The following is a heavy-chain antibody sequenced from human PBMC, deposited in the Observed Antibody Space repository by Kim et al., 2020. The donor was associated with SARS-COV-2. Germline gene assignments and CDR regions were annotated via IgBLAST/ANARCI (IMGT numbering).Heavy chain of an antibody. CDR3: ARGEGAARFLI. J-gene: IGHJ4*02. Sequence: TAHAEKFPGRVTITRNTSISTAYMELSSLRSEDTSVYYCARGEGAARFLIWGQGTLVTVSS. V-gene: IGHV1-8*03. CDR2: T. D-gene: IGHD3-3*01.